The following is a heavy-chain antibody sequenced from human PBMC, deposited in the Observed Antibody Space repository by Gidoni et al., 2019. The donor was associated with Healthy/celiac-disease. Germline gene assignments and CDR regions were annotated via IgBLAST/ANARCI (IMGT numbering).Heavy chain of an antibody. CDR1: GFTFSSYA. J-gene: IGHJ6*03. CDR3: AKWRNDGVNYYYYYMDV. Sequence: EVQLLESGGGLVQPGGSLRLSCAAPGFTFSSYAMSWVRQAPGQGLEWVSAISGSGGSTYYADSVTGRFTISRDNSKNTLYLQMNSLRAEDTAVYYCAKWRNDGVNYYYYYMDVWGKGTTVTVSS. V-gene: IGHV3-23*01. CDR2: ISGSGGST. D-gene: IGHD1-1*01.